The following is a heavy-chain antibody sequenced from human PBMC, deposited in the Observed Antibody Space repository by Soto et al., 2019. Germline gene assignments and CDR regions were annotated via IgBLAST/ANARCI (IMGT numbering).Heavy chain of an antibody. J-gene: IGHJ5*02. Sequence: ASVKVSCKASGYTFTSYYMHWVRQAPGQGLEWMGIINPNGGSTSYAQKFQGRVTMTRDTSTSTVYMELSSLRSEDTAVYYCARDLPGILTGYYHNWFDPWGQGTLVTVSS. CDR3: ARDLPGILTGYYHNWFDP. D-gene: IGHD3-9*01. CDR1: GYTFTSYY. CDR2: INPNGGST. V-gene: IGHV1-46*01.